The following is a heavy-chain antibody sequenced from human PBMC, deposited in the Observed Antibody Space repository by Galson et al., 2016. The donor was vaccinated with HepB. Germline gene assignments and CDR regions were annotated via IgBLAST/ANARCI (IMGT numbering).Heavy chain of an antibody. V-gene: IGHV3-53*01. CDR1: EFIVRNNY. CDR2: ICSGDRT. CDR3: AREEPCYDSSAYCDY. J-gene: IGHJ4*02. Sequence: SLRLSCAASEFIVRNNYMSWVRQAPGKGLEWVSVICSGDRTYYADSVKGRFTIFRDNSKNTLYLQMNNLSVEDTALYYCAREEPCYDSSAYCDYWGQGALVTVSS. D-gene: IGHD3-22*01.